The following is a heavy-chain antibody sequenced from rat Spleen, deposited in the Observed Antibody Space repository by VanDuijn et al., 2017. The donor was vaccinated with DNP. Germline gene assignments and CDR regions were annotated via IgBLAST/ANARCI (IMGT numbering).Heavy chain of an antibody. Sequence: EVQLVESGGGLVQPGNSLKISCAASGFIFSDYAMAWVRRPPRRGLEWVATVFYDGRGTNYRDSVKGRFTISRDNAKSTLYLQMDSLRSEDTATYYCATSGYGFDGYPFTYWGQGTLVTVSS. CDR2: VFYDGRGT. CDR3: ATSGYGFDGYPFTY. D-gene: IGHD1-12*03. CDR1: GFIFSDYA. V-gene: IGHV5-17*01. J-gene: IGHJ3*01.